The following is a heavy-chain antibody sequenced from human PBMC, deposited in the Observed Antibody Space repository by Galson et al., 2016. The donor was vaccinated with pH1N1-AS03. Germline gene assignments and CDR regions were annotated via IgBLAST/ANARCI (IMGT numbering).Heavy chain of an antibody. CDR3: VKEGLAAATFDD. Sequence: SLRLSCAASGFTFDDFAMHWVRQAPGKGLEWVSGISASGGTTYYADSVKGRFTISRDNSMDTLDLQMSSLRDEDTAVYYCVKEGLAAATFDDWGQGTLVIVSS. V-gene: IGHV3-23*01. CDR1: GFTFDDFA. J-gene: IGHJ4*02. CDR2: ISASGGTT. D-gene: IGHD6-13*01.